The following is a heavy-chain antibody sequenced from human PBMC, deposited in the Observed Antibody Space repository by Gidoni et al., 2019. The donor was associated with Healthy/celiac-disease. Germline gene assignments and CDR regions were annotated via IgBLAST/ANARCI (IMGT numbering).Heavy chain of an antibody. CDR3: ARDEEGYSSI. V-gene: IGHV3-21*01. Sequence: EVQLVESGGGLVKPGGSLRLSCAASGFTFSRYSMNWVRHAPGKGLEWVSSISSSSSYIYYADSVKGRFTISRDNAKNSLYLQMNSLRAEDTAVYYCARDEEGYSSIWGQGTMVTVSS. CDR2: ISSSSSYI. CDR1: GFTFSRYS. D-gene: IGHD6-13*01. J-gene: IGHJ3*02.